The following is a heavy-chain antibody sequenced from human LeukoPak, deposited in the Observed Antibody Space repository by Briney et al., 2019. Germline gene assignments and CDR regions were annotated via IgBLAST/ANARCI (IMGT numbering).Heavy chain of an antibody. Sequence: EASAKVSCKASGYTFTSYGISWVRQAPGQGLEWMGWINPNSGGTNYAQKFQGRVTMTSDTSISTAYMELSRLRSDDTAVYYCARVGVEEASCYDYWGQGTLVTVSS. CDR3: ARVGVEEASCYDY. V-gene: IGHV1-2*02. D-gene: IGHD2-2*01. CDR1: GYTFTSYG. CDR2: INPNSGGT. J-gene: IGHJ4*02.